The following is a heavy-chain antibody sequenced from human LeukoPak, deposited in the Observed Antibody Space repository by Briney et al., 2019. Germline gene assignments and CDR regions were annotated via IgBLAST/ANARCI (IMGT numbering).Heavy chain of an antibody. CDR2: IYYSGST. CDR3: ARGWYYDSSGYYWTPFDY. CDR1: GGSISSYY. Sequence: PSETLSLTCTVSGGSISSYYWSWIRQPPGKGLEWIGYIYYSGSTNYNPSLKSRVTMSVDTSKNQFSLKLSSVTAADTAVYYCARGWYYDSSGYYWTPFDYWGQGTLVTVSS. D-gene: IGHD3-22*01. V-gene: IGHV4-59*12. J-gene: IGHJ4*02.